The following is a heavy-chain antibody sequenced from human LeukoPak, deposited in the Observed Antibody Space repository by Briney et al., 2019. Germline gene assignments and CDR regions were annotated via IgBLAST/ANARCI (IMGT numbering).Heavy chain of an antibody. Sequence: SETLSLTSTVSGGSMSNYYWSWIRQPPGKGLEWIGYIYYSGSTNYNPSLKSRVTISVDTSKNQFSLKLSSVTAADTAVYYCARGLPAARFDPGGKGPLVTVS. CDR1: GGSMSNYY. CDR3: ARGLPAARFDP. J-gene: IGHJ5*02. V-gene: IGHV4-59*01. CDR2: IYYSGST. D-gene: IGHD2-2*01.